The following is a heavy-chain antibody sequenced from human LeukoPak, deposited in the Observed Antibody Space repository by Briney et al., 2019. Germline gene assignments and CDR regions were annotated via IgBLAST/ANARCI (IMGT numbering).Heavy chain of an antibody. CDR1: GGSISSSNYF. D-gene: IGHD1-14*01. V-gene: IGHV4-39*07. CDR2: MFYGGST. Sequence: PSETLSLTCTVSGGSISSSNYFWGWIRQPPGKGLEWIGSMFYGGSTYYNPSLKSRVTISVDRSKNQFSLKLSSVTAADTAVYYCASYPDPDYWGQGTLVTVSS. CDR3: ASYPDPDY. J-gene: IGHJ4*02.